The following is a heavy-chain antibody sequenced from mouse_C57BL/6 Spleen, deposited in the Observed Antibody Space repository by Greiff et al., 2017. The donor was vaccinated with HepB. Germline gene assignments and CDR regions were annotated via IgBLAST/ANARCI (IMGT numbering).Heavy chain of an antibody. CDR3: ARSNWDGWYFDV. Sequence: QVQLQQPGAELVKPGASVKLSCKASGYTFTSYWMHWVKQRPGQGLEWIGMIHPNSGSTNYNEKFKSKATLTVDKSSSTAYMQLSSLTSEDSAVYYCARSNWDGWYFDVWGTGTTVTVSS. V-gene: IGHV1-64*01. D-gene: IGHD4-1*01. CDR1: GYTFTSYW. J-gene: IGHJ1*03. CDR2: IHPNSGST.